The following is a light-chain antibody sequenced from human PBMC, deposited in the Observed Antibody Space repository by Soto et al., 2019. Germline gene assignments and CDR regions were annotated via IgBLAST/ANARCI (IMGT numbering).Light chain of an antibody. Sequence: QSVLTQPPSASATPGQRVTISCSGSSSNIGSNPVTWYQQFPGKAPKLLIYSNNQRPSGVPDRFSGSKSGTSGSLAISGLQSEDEADFYCAAWDDSLNGVLFGGGTKVTVL. CDR2: SNN. CDR3: AAWDDSLNGVL. V-gene: IGLV1-44*01. J-gene: IGLJ2*01. CDR1: SSNIGSNP.